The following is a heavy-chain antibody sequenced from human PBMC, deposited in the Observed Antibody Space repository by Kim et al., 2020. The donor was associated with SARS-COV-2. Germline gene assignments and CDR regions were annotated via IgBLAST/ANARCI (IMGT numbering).Heavy chain of an antibody. J-gene: IGHJ4*02. V-gene: IGHV3-30*18. Sequence: GGSLRLSCAASGFTFSSYGMHWVRQAPGKGLEWVAVISYDGSNKYYADSVKGRFTISRDNSKNTLYLQMNSLRAEDTAVYYCAKGGIAVAVPTLDYWGQGTLVTVSS. D-gene: IGHD6-19*01. CDR2: ISYDGSNK. CDR3: AKGGIAVAVPTLDY. CDR1: GFTFSSYG.